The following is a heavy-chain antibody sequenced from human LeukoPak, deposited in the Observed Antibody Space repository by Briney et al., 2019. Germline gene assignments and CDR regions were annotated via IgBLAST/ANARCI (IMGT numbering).Heavy chain of an antibody. D-gene: IGHD2-15*01. Sequence: SETLSLTCTVSGGSVSSSSHYWNWIRQPPGKGREWIGSIYYSGSTNYNPSLQSRVTISVDTSKNQFSLRLSSVTAADTAMYYCARRDCSGGSCYFQPWGQGTLVTVSS. CDR1: GGSVSSSSHY. CDR2: IYYSGST. V-gene: IGHV4-39*01. J-gene: IGHJ1*01. CDR3: ARRDCSGGSCYFQP.